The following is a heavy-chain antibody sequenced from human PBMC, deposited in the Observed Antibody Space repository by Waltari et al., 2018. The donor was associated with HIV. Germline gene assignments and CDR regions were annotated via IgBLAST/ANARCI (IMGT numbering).Heavy chain of an antibody. CDR3: ARGFNYYDSSGYRFDP. CDR2: RNTKSGNT. Sequence: QVQLVQSGSEVRKPGASVKVSCKASGYTFTSYHINWVRQATGQGLEWMGWRNTKSGNTGYAQKFQGRVTMTRNTSISTVYMELRSLRSEDTAKYYCARGFNYYDSSGYRFDPWGQGTLVTVSS. J-gene: IGHJ5*02. D-gene: IGHD3-22*01. CDR1: GYTFTSYH. V-gene: IGHV1-8*01.